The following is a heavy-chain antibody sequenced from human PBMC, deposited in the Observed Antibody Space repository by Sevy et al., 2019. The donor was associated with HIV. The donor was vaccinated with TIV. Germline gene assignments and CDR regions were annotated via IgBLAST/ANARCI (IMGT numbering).Heavy chain of an antibody. V-gene: IGHV1-18*01. Sequence: GESLKISCKASGYTFTSYGISWVRQAPGQGLEWMGWISAYNGNTNYAQKLQGRVTMTTDTSTSTAYMELRSLRSDDTAVYYCARTRREGSSADFDYWGQGTLVTVSS. CDR1: GYTFTSYG. D-gene: IGHD6-6*01. J-gene: IGHJ4*02. CDR2: ISAYNGNT. CDR3: ARTRREGSSADFDY.